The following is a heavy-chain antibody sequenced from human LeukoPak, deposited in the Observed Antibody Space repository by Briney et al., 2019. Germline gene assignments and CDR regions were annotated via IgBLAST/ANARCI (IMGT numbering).Heavy chain of an antibody. CDR1: EYTFTGYY. J-gene: IGHJ5*02. CDR3: ARVQYQLLFEGNWFDP. Sequence: ASVEVSCKASEYTFTGYYIHWVRQAPGQGLEWMGWINPNSGDTHYAQKFQGRVTMTRDTSISTAYMDLNSLISDDTAVYYCARVQYQLLFEGNWFDPWGQGTLVTVSS. V-gene: IGHV1-2*02. D-gene: IGHD2-2*01. CDR2: INPNSGDT.